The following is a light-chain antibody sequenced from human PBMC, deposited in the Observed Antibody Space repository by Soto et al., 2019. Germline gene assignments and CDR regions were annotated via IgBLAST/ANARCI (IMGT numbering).Light chain of an antibody. CDR3: SSYAGSNSVV. CDR1: SSDIGGYNY. J-gene: IGLJ2*01. CDR2: EAS. Sequence: QSALTQPPSASGSPGQSVTISCTGMSSDIGGYNYVSWYQQHPGKAPKLMIYEASKRPSGVPDRFSGSKSGNTASLTVSGLQAEDEADYYCSSYAGSNSVVFGGGTKLTVL. V-gene: IGLV2-8*01.